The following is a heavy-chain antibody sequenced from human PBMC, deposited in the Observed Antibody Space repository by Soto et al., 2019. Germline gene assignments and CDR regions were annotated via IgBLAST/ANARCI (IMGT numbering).Heavy chain of an antibody. J-gene: IGHJ5*02. Sequence: VASVKVSCKASGGTFSSYTISWVRQAPGQGLEWMGRIIPILGIANYAQKFQGRVTITADKSTSTAYMELSSLRSEDTAVYYCARDEADFWSGSHPGENWFDPWGQGTLVTVSS. CDR1: GGTFSSYT. CDR3: ARDEADFWSGSHPGENWFDP. CDR2: IIPILGIA. D-gene: IGHD3-3*01. V-gene: IGHV1-69*04.